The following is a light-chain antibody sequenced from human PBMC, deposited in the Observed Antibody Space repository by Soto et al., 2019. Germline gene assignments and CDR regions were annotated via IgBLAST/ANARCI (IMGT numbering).Light chain of an antibody. CDR2: EVN. J-gene: IGLJ1*01. CDR3: SSFASTHTYV. Sequence: QSALTQPASVSGSPGQSITISCTGTSSDVAFYNHVSWYQQHPGKAPKLLIYEVNNRPSGVSHRFSGSKSGNMASLTISGLQAEDEADYYCSSFASTHTYVFGTGTKVTVL. CDR1: SSDVAFYNH. V-gene: IGLV2-14*01.